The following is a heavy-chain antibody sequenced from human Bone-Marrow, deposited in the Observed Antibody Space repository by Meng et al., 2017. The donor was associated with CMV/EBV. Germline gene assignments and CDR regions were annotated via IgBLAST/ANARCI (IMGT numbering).Heavy chain of an antibody. D-gene: IGHD2-2*03. V-gene: IGHV3-74*01. CDR2: INSDGSST. CDR1: GFTFSSYW. CDR3: ARDGYCSSTSCYHGMDV. J-gene: IGHJ6*02. Sequence: GGSLRLSCAASGFTFSSYWMHWVRQAPGKGLVWVSRINSDGSSTSYADSVKGRFTISRDNAKNSLYLQMNSLRAEDTAVYYCARDGYCSSTSCYHGMDVWGQGTTVTVSS.